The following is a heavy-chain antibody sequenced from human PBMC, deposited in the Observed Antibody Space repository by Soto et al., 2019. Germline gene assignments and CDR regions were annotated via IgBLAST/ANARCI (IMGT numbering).Heavy chain of an antibody. J-gene: IGHJ2*01. D-gene: IGHD3-9*01. CDR3: AWWWAIRYFVLFNWYFDL. Sequence: ASVKVSCKASGYTFTSYGISWVRQAPGQGLEWMGWISAYNGNTNYAQKLQGRVTMTTDTSTSTAYMELRSLRSDDTAVYYCAWWWAIRYFVLFNWYFDLWGRGTLVTVSS. V-gene: IGHV1-18*01. CDR2: ISAYNGNT. CDR1: GYTFTSYG.